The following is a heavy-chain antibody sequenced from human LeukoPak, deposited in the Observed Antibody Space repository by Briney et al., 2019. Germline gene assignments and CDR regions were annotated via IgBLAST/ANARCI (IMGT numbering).Heavy chain of an antibody. J-gene: IGHJ4*02. CDR3: ARWDQLHQGGFDY. CDR2: IYYSGST. V-gene: IGHV4-39*01. CDR1: GGSISSSYYY. Sequence: SETLSLTCTVSGGSISSSYYYWGWIRQPPGKGLEWIGSIYYSGSTFYNPSLKSQVTIFVDTPKNQFSLQLNSVTPEDTAVYYCARWDQLHQGGFDYWGQGTLVTVSS. D-gene: IGHD2-2*01.